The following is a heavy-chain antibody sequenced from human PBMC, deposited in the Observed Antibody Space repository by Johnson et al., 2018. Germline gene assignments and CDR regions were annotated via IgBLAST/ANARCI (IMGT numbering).Heavy chain of an antibody. Sequence: VQLVESGGGLVKPGGSLRLSCAASGFTFSSYSMNWVRQAPGKGLEWVSSISYSNSFVYYTDSVKGRFTISRDNAKNSLSLQMNSLRAEDTAVYYCAASRFLEWQFRAFDIWGQGTMVTVSS. CDR1: GFTFSSYS. CDR3: AASRFLEWQFRAFDI. J-gene: IGHJ3*02. V-gene: IGHV3-21*01. CDR2: ISYSNSFV. D-gene: IGHD3-3*01.